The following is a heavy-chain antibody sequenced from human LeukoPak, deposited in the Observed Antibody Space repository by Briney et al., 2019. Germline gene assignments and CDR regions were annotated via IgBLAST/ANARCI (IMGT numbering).Heavy chain of an antibody. CDR2: VYTSGTT. V-gene: IGHV4-61*02. CDR3: ARWAYYDFWSGYYGDAFDI. J-gene: IGHJ3*02. D-gene: IGHD3-3*01. Sequence: SETLSLTCTVSRASISSGTYYWNWIRQPAGKGPEWIGRVYTSGTTNYNPSLRGRVTISVDTSKNQFSLKLSSVTAADTAVYYCARWAYYDFWSGYYGDAFDIWGQGTMVTVSS. CDR1: RASISSGTYY.